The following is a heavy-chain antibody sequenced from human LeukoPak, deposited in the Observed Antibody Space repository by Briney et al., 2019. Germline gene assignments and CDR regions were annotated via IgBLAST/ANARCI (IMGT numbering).Heavy chain of an antibody. D-gene: IGHD2-15*01. CDR1: GGSISSYY. J-gene: IGHJ6*02. V-gene: IGHV4-4*07. CDR2: IYTSGST. CDR3: ARVVVGQTYYYYYYGMDV. Sequence: KPSETLSLTCTVSGGSISSYYRSWVRQPAGKGLEWLGRIYTSGSTNYNPSLKSRVTMSVDTSKNQFSLKLSSVTAADTAVYYCARVVVGQTYYYYYYGMDVWGQGTTVTVSS.